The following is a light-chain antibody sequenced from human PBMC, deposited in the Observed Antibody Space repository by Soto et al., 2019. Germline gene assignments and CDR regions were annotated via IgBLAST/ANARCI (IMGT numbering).Light chain of an antibody. J-gene: IGLJ1*01. CDR2: DVT. CDR1: SSDVGAYNY. CDR3: SSYTTRSTYV. V-gene: IGLV2-14*03. Sequence: QSALTQPASVSGSPGQSITISCTGTSSDVGAYNYVSWYQQHPGNAPKLMIYDVTNRPSGVSNRFSGSKSGYTASLTISGLQAEDEADYYCSSYTTRSTYVFGTGTKVTVL.